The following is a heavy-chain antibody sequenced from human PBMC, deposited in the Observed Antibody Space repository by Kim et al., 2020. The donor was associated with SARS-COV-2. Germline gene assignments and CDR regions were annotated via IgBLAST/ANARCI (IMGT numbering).Heavy chain of an antibody. Sequence: GGSLRLSCAASGFTFSSYAMSWVRQAPGKGLEWVSAISGSGGSTYYADSVKGRFTISRDNSKNTLYLQMNSLRAEDTAVYYCAKDREYYSNYGYNWFDPWGQGTLVTVSS. V-gene: IGHV3-23*01. D-gene: IGHD4-4*01. CDR1: GFTFSSYA. J-gene: IGHJ5*02. CDR2: ISGSGGST. CDR3: AKDREYYSNYGYNWFDP.